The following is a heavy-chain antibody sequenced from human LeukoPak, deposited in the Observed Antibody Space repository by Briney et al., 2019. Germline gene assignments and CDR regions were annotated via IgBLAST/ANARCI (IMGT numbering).Heavy chain of an antibody. CDR2: INPNSGGT. D-gene: IGHD4-11*01. V-gene: IGHV1-2*06. CDR3: ARGLLSNIYYYYYGMDV. Sequence: GASVKVSCKASGYTFTDYYIHWVRQAPGQGLEWMGRINPNSGGTDYAQKFQGRVTMTRDTSTSTAYMELSRLRSDDTAVYYCARGLLSNIYYYYYGMDVWGQGTTVTVSS. CDR1: GYTFTDYY. J-gene: IGHJ6*02.